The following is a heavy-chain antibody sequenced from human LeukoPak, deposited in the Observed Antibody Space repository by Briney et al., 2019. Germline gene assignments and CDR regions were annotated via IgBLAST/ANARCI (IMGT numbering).Heavy chain of an antibody. CDR2: IKSKTDGGTT. CDR1: GFTFSNAW. CDR3: TTQDFWSGYNDY. J-gene: IGHJ4*02. V-gene: IGHV3-15*01. D-gene: IGHD3-3*01. Sequence: GGSLRLSCAASGFTFSNAWMSWVRQAPGKGLEWVGRIKSKTDGGTTDYAAPVKGRFTISRDDSKTTLYLQMNSLKTEDTAVYYCTTQDFWSGYNDYRGQGTLVTVSS.